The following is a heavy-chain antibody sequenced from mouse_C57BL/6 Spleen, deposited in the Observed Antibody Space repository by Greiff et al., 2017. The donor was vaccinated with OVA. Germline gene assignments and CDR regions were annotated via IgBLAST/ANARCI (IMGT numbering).Heavy chain of an antibody. D-gene: IGHD1-1*01. CDR1: GYSFTSYY. CDR3: VTTVVADWYFDV. CDR2: LYPGSGNT. V-gene: IGHV1-66*01. Sequence: QVQLQQSGPELVKPGASVKISCKASGYSFTSYYIHWVKQRPGQGLEWIGWLYPGSGNTKYNEKFKGKATLTADTSSSTAYMQLSSLTSEDSAVYYCVTTVVADWYFDVGGTGTTVTVSS. J-gene: IGHJ1*03.